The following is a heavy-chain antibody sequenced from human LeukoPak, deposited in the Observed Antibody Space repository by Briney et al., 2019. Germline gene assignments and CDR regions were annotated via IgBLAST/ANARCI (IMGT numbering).Heavy chain of an antibody. CDR2: ISSSSSYI. Sequence: GGSLRLSCAASGFTFSSYSMNWVRQAPGKGLEWVSSISSSSSYIYYADSVKGRFTISRDNAKNSLYLQMNSLRAEDTAVYYCARDRGGSSWYEASWFDPWGQGTLVTVFS. CDR1: GFTFSSYS. V-gene: IGHV3-21*01. J-gene: IGHJ5*02. D-gene: IGHD6-13*01. CDR3: ARDRGGSSWYEASWFDP.